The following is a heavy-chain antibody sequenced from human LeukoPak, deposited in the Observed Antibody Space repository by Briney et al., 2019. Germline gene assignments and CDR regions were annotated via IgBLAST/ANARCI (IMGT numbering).Heavy chain of an antibody. J-gene: IGHJ4*02. Sequence: SETLSLTCAVYGGSFSDYYWSWIRQPPGKGLEWIGEINHSGSTNYNPSLKSRVTISVDTSKNQFSLKLSSVTAADTAVYYCARDGGQLDYWGQGTLVTVSS. CDR1: GGSFSDYY. D-gene: IGHD6-13*01. CDR3: ARDGGQLDY. CDR2: INHSGST. V-gene: IGHV4-34*01.